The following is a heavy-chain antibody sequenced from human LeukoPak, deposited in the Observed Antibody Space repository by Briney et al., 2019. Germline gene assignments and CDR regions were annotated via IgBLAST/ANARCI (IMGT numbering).Heavy chain of an antibody. J-gene: IGHJ4*02. D-gene: IGHD2-15*01. Sequence: SGPTLVEPTQTLTLTCTFSGFSLTPYGVGVGWIRQPPGKALEGLALIYWDDEKRYRPSLRTRLTITKDTSKSQVVLTLTNMDPVDTATYYCAHLNFYNDGGYSRAFDYWGQGTLVTVSS. CDR3: AHLNFYNDGGYSRAFDY. V-gene: IGHV2-5*02. CDR2: IYWDDEK. CDR1: GFSLTPYGVG.